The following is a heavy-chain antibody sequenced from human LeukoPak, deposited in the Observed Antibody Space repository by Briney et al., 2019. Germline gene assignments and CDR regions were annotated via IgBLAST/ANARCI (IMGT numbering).Heavy chain of an antibody. Sequence: ASVKVSCKASGGTFSSYAISWVRQAPGQGLEWMGWISAYNGNTNYAQKFQGRVTMTTDTSTSTAYMELRNLRSDDTAMYYCARRYCSSTSCLMKAYYFDYWGQGTLVTVSS. V-gene: IGHV1-18*01. J-gene: IGHJ4*02. CDR2: ISAYNGNT. CDR3: ARRYCSSTSCLMKAYYFDY. CDR1: GGTFSSYA. D-gene: IGHD2-2*01.